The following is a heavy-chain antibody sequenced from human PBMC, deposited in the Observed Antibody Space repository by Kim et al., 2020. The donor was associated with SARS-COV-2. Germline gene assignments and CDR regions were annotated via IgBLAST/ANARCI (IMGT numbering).Heavy chain of an antibody. J-gene: IGHJ4*02. Sequence: GGSLRLSCGASGFTFSSYSMNWVRQAPGKGLEWVSSISSSSSYIYYADSVKGRFTISRDNAKNSLYLQMNSLRAEDTAVYYCARGGIAARNFFDYWGQGTLVTVSS. CDR1: GFTFSSYS. V-gene: IGHV3-21*01. CDR3: ARGGIAARNFFDY. CDR2: ISSSSSYI. D-gene: IGHD6-6*01.